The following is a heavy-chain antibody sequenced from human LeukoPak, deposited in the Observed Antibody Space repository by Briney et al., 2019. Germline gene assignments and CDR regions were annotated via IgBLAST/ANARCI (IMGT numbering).Heavy chain of an antibody. J-gene: IGHJ4*02. Sequence: GGSLRLSCAASGFTFSSYAMSWVRQAPGKGLEWVSVISGSGTNTYYADSVKGRFTISRDNSKNTLYLQMNSLRAEDTALYYCVRHSAPVLAAARFDYWGQGNLVTVSS. CDR2: ISGSGTNT. D-gene: IGHD2-2*01. V-gene: IGHV3-23*01. CDR1: GFTFSSYA. CDR3: VRHSAPVLAAARFDY.